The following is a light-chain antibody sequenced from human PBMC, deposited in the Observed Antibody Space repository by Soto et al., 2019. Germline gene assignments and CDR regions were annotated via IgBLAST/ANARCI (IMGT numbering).Light chain of an antibody. J-gene: IGKJ4*01. CDR2: AAS. Sequence: EIVLTQSPGTLSLSPGERATLSCRASQSISSSYLAWYQQKPGQAPRLLIYAASSRATGIPDRFSGSGSGTDFTLTISRLEPEDLAVYYCQQYCSSPLTFGGGTKVEIK. CDR1: QSISSSY. CDR3: QQYCSSPLT. V-gene: IGKV3-20*01.